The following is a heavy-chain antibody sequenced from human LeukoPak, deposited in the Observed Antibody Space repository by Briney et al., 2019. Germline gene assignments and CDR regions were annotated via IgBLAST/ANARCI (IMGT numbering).Heavy chain of an antibody. CDR3: ATALGYDPPAY. Sequence: SVKVSCKASGGTFSSYTISWVRQAPRQGLEWMGRIIPILGIANYAQKFQGRVTITADKSTSTAYMELSSLRSEDTAVYYCATALGYDPPAYWGQGTLVTVSS. CDR2: IIPILGIA. V-gene: IGHV1-69*02. J-gene: IGHJ4*02. CDR1: GGTFSSYT. D-gene: IGHD5-12*01.